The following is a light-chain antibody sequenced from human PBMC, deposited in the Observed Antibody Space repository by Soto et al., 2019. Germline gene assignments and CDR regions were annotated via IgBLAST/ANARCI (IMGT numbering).Light chain of an antibody. CDR2: DAS. V-gene: IGKV1-5*01. CDR1: QSISSW. J-gene: IGKJ1*01. CDR3: QQYNSYPRT. Sequence: DIQMTQSPSTLSASIGDRVTITCRASQSISSWLAWYQHKPGKAPKVLIYDASSLESGVPSRFSGSGSGTEFTLTISSLQPDDFATYYCQQYNSYPRTFGQGTKVDIK.